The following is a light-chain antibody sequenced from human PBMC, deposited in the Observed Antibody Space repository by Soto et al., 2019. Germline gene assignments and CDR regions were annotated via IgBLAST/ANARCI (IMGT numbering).Light chain of an antibody. J-gene: IGKJ2*01. V-gene: IGKV3-11*01. Sequence: EIVLTQSPATLSLSPGERATLSCRASQSVSSYLAWYQQKAGQAPRLLIYDASNRATGIPARFSGSGSGTDFTLTISSLEPDDFAVYYCQQRSNWPWAFGQGTKLEIK. CDR1: QSVSSY. CDR3: QQRSNWPWA. CDR2: DAS.